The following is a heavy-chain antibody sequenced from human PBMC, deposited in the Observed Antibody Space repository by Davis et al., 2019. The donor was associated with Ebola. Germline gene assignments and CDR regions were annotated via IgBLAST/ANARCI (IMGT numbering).Heavy chain of an antibody. CDR3: VRDGCPGGSCYCGDY. J-gene: IGHJ4*02. Sequence: PSETLSLTCGVYSGSFSNYFWSWIRHLPGKGLEWIGEITHTGSTYYNPSLKSRVTISVDTSKNQFSLKLSSVTAADTAVYYCVRDGCPGGSCYCGDYWGQGTLVTVSS. CDR2: ITHTGST. D-gene: IGHD2-15*01. CDR1: SGSFSNYF. V-gene: IGHV4-34*01.